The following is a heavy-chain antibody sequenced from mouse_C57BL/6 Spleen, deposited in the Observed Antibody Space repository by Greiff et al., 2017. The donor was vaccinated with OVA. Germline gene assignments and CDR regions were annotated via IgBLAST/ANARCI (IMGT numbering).Heavy chain of an antibody. CDR1: GYTFTSYW. D-gene: IGHD1-1*01. Sequence: VKLVESGAELVKPGASVKMSCKASGYTFTSYWITWVKQRPGQGLEWIGDIYPGSGSTNYNEKFKSKATLTVDTSSSTAYMQLSSLTSEDSAVYYCARGTTVVPYWYFDVWGTGTTVTVSS. J-gene: IGHJ1*03. CDR3: ARGTTVVPYWYFDV. V-gene: IGHV1-55*01. CDR2: IYPGSGST.